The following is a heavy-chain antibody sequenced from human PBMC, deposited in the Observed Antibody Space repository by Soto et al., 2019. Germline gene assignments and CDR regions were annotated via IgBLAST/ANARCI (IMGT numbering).Heavy chain of an antibody. J-gene: IGHJ2*01. V-gene: IGHV5-51*01. CDR3: AGFGRG. Sequence: SSEEGCGGKDSKSRRWWYRQKTGKGLELMGIIYPDDSDTRYSPSFQGQVTISADKSITTAYLQWSSLKASDTAMFYCAGFGRGRGR. CDR1: GGKDSKSR. CDR2: IYPDDSDT. D-gene: IGHD2-15*01.